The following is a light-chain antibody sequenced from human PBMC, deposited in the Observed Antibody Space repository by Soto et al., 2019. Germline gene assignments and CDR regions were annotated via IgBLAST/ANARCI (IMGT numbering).Light chain of an antibody. CDR1: QSVSSY. Sequence: EIVLTQSPATLSLSPGERATLSCRASQSVSSYLAWYQQKPGQAPRLLIYDASNRATGIPARFSGSGSGTDFTLTISSLEPEDFAVYYCQQRSNWLRERNFRGGTTVDIK. CDR3: QQRSNWLRERN. V-gene: IGKV3-11*01. J-gene: IGKJ4*01. CDR2: DAS.